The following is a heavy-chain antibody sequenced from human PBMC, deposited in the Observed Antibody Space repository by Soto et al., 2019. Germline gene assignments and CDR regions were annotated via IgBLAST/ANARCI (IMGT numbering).Heavy chain of an antibody. D-gene: IGHD2-15*01. CDR1: GFTFSDSW. CDR3: VKESRSGGSW. Sequence: LRLSCVASGFTFSDSWMTWVRRVPGKGLEWVANINRDGTVTNYVDSMGGRFAISRDNPRSSVYLHMTNLRTEDTAIYHCVKESRSGGSWWGQGDLVTVSS. CDR2: INRDGTVT. V-gene: IGHV3-7*01. J-gene: IGHJ4*02.